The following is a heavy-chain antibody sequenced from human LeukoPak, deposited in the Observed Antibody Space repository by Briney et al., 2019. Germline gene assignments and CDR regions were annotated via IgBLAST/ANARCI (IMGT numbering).Heavy chain of an antibody. CDR1: GFTFDDYG. Sequence: GGSLRLSCAASGFTFDDYGMSWARHAPGKGLEWVSGINWNGGSTGYADSVKGRFTISRDNAKNSLYLQMNSLRAEDTALYYCARVDYSSSWYDYYYYMDVWGKGTTVTVSS. J-gene: IGHJ6*03. CDR3: ARVDYSSSWYDYYYYMDV. V-gene: IGHV3-20*04. CDR2: INWNGGST. D-gene: IGHD6-13*01.